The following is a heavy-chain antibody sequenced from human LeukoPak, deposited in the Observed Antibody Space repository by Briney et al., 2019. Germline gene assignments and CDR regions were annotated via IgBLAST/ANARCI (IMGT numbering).Heavy chain of an antibody. Sequence: ASVKVSCKASGYTFTSYGISWVRQAPGQGLEWMGWISAYNGNTNYAQKLQGRVTMTTDTSTSTAYMELRSLRSDDTAVYYCARDSKGVRGVIKNYYYYYYMDVWGKGTTVTVSS. CDR1: GYTFTSYG. J-gene: IGHJ6*03. D-gene: IGHD3-10*01. CDR3: ARDSKGVRGVIKNYYYYYYMDV. V-gene: IGHV1-18*01. CDR2: ISAYNGNT.